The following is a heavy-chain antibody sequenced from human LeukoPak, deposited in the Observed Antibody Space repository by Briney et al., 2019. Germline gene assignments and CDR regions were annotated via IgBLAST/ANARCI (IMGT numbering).Heavy chain of an antibody. D-gene: IGHD1-26*01. CDR2: INHSGST. J-gene: IGHJ4*02. CDR3: ARRRGSGSYNFDY. CDR1: GGSFSGYY. V-gene: IGHV4-34*01. Sequence: PSETPSLTCAVYGGSFSGYYWSWIRQPPGKGLEWIGEINHSGSTNYNPSLKSRVTISVDTSKNQFSLKLSSVTAADTAVYYCARRRGSGSYNFDYWGQGTLVTVSS.